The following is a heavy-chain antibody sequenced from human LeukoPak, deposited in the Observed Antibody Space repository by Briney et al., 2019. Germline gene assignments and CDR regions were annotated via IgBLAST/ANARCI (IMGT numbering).Heavy chain of an antibody. Sequence: SVKVSCKASGGTFSSYAISWVRQAPGQGREWMGRIIPIFGTANYAQKFQGRVTITTDESTSTAYMELSSLRSEDTAVYYCARAVPGDAFDIWGQGTMVSVSS. CDR2: IIPIFGTA. CDR3: ARAVPGDAFDI. CDR1: GGTFSSYA. V-gene: IGHV1-69*05. J-gene: IGHJ3*02. D-gene: IGHD1-14*01.